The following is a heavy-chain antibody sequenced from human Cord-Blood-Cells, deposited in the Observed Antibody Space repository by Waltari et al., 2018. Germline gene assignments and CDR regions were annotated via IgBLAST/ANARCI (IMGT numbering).Heavy chain of an antibody. Sequence: QLQLQESGSGLVKPSQTLSLTCAVSGGSISSGGYSWSWIRQPPGKGLEWIGYIYHSGSTYYNPSLKSRVTRSVDRSKNQFSLKLSAVTAADTAVYYCARVGFFGGYFDYWGQGTLVTVSS. V-gene: IGHV4-30-2*01. CDR1: GGSISSGGYS. CDR2: IYHSGST. J-gene: IGHJ4*02. CDR3: ARVGFFGGYFDY. D-gene: IGHD2-15*01.